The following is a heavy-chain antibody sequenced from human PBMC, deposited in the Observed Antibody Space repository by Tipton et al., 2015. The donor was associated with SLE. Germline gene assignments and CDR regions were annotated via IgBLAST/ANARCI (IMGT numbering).Heavy chain of an antibody. CDR1: GFTFSSYG. Sequence: SLRLSCAASGFTFSSYGMHWVRQARGKGLEWVAFIRNDGSKEYYADSVKGRFTISRDNSKNSLYLQMNGLRAEDTAVYYCARSPVDYWNGYSAWGQGTLVAVSS. CDR3: ARSPVDYWNGYSA. V-gene: IGHV3-33*08. CDR2: IRNDGSKE. D-gene: IGHD3-3*01. J-gene: IGHJ4*02.